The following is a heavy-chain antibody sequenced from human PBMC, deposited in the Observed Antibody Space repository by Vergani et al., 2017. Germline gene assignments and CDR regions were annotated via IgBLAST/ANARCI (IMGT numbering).Heavy chain of an antibody. CDR3: ARDKREDV. D-gene: IGHD5-24*01. J-gene: IGHJ6*02. V-gene: IGHV3-7*03. CDR2: IKQDGSET. Sequence: VSTIKQDGSETYFVDSVKGRFTISRDNAGNSLYLQMYSLRAEDTAIYYCARDKREDVWGQGTTVTVSS.